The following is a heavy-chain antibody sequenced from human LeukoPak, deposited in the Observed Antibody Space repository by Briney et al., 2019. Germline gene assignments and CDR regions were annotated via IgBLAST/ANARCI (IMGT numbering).Heavy chain of an antibody. D-gene: IGHD4-17*01. CDR1: GYTFTNYW. Sequence: GESLQIPCKGSGYTFTNYWIAWVRQMPGKGLEWMGIIYPGDSDTRYSPSFQGHVTISADKSISTAYLQWSSLKASDSAMYYCARLGYGDYGIDYWGQGTLVTVSS. J-gene: IGHJ4*02. CDR3: ARLGYGDYGIDY. V-gene: IGHV5-51*01. CDR2: IYPGDSDT.